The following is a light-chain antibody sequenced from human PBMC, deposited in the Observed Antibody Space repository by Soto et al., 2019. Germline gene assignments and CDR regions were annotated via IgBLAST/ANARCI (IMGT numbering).Light chain of an antibody. J-gene: IGKJ2*01. CDR1: QSLLHSNGYNS. V-gene: IGKV2-28*01. Sequence: DMVLTQSPLALPVTPGEPASISCRSSQSLLHSNGYNSLDWYLQNPGQSPQLLIFLGSNRASGVPDRFSGSGSGTDFTLKISRVEAEDVGVYYCKQALHAPYTFGLGTKLEIK. CDR3: KQALHAPYT. CDR2: LGS.